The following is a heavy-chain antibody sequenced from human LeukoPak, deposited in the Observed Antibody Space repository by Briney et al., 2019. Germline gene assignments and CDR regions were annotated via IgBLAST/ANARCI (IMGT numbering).Heavy chain of an antibody. D-gene: IGHD6-19*01. CDR3: ARARQWRNYFDY. V-gene: IGHV4-34*01. CDR1: GGSFSGYY. CDR2: INHSGST. J-gene: IGHJ4*02. Sequence: SETLSLTCAVYGGSFSGYYWSWIRQPPRKGLEWIGEINHSGSTNYNPSLKSRVTISVDTSKNQFSLKLSSVTAADTAVYYCARARQWRNYFDYWGQGTLVTVSS.